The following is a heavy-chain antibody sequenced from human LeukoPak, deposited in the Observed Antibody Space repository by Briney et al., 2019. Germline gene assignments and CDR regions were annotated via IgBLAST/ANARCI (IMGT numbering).Heavy chain of an antibody. D-gene: IGHD3-9*01. CDR1: GYTFTGYY. Sequence: GASVKVSCKASGYTFTGYYMHWVRQAPGQGLEWMGWINPNSGCTNYAQKFQGRVTMTRETSISTAYVELSRLRSDDTAVYYCARGSIPRLVIIGFDYWGQGTLVTVSS. CDR2: INPNSGCT. V-gene: IGHV1-2*02. J-gene: IGHJ4*02. CDR3: ARGSIPRLVIIGFDY.